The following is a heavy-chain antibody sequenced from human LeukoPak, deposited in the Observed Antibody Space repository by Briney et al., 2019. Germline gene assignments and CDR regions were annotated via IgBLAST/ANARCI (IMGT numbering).Heavy chain of an antibody. CDR2: FYSGGST. Sequence: PSQTLSLTCAVSGGSISSSRYSWSWIRQPAGKGLEWIGRFYSGGSTNYNPSLKSRVTISVDTSKNQFSLKLSSVTAADTAVYYCARAPSSTVTTFDYWGQGTLVTVSS. D-gene: IGHD4-17*01. J-gene: IGHJ4*02. CDR1: GGSISSSRYS. V-gene: IGHV4-61*02. CDR3: ARAPSSTVTTFDY.